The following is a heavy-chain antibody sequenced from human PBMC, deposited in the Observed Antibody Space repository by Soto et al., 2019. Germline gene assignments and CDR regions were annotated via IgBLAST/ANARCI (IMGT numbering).Heavy chain of an antibody. Sequence: QVQLVQSGAEEKKPGASVKVSCKASGYTFTSYAMHWVRQAPGQRLEWMGWINAGNGNTKYSQKFQGRVTITRDTSASXXYMXXXXXXXXXXXXXXXXXXXXMDVWGQGTTVTVSS. V-gene: IGHV1-3*05. CDR1: GYTFTSYA. CDR2: INAGNGNT. CDR3: XXXXXMDV. J-gene: IGHJ6*02.